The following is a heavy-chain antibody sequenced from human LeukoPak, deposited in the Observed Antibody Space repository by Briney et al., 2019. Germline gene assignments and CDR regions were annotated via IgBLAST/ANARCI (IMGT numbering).Heavy chain of an antibody. J-gene: IGHJ3*02. CDR2: IGISSNRI. CDR3: ARDTIYLDAFDI. Sequence: GGSLRLSCAASGFTLRSYTMNWVRQAPGKGLEWVSSIGISSNRIYYADSVKGRFIISRDNAKNSVYLQMNSLRAEDTAVYYCARDTIYLDAFDIWGQGTMVTVSS. V-gene: IGHV3-21*04. D-gene: IGHD2-2*02. CDR1: GFTLRSYT.